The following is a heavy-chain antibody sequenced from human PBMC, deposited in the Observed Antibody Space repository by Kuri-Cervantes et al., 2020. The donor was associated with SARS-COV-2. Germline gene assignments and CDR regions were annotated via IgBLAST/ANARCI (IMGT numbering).Heavy chain of an antibody. J-gene: IGHJ6*03. CDR3: ARQSSTRRYYDFWTGDMDV. V-gene: IGHV4-61*02. Sequence: SETLSLTCSVPGGSISSGNYYWSWIRQPAGKGLEWIGRLNNRGSTNYNPSLTSRVTMSVDTSKNQFSLNLSSVTAADTAVYYCARQSSTRRYYDFWTGDMDVWGKGTTVTVSS. D-gene: IGHD3-3*01. CDR1: GGSISSGNYY. CDR2: LNNRGST.